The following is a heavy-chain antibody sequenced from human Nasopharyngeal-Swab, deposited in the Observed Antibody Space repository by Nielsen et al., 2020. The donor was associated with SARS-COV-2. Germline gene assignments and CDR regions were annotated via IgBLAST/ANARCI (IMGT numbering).Heavy chain of an antibody. J-gene: IGHJ5*01. D-gene: IGHD2-2*01. Sequence: GESLKISCAGSGFTFSSYWMHWVRQAPGKGLLWVARINRDGSGTNYADSVKGRFTISRDNAKNTLYLQMNTLSAEDTGVYYCARDCDTAPCYRSAAYTWGQGTLVTVSS. CDR3: ARDCDTAPCYRSAAYT. V-gene: IGHV3-74*01. CDR2: INRDGSGT. CDR1: GFTFSSYW.